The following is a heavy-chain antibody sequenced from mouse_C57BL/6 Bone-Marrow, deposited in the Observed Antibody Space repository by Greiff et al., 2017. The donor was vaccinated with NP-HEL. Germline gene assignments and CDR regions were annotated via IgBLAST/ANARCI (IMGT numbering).Heavy chain of an antibody. D-gene: IGHD1-1*01. CDR3: ARWGYGSSYWYFDV. V-gene: IGHV1-22*01. Sequence: VQLQQSGPELVKPGASVKMSCKASGYTFTDYNMHWVKQSHGKSLEWIGYLNPNNGGTSYNQKFKGKATLTVNKSSSTAYMELRSLTSEDSAVYYCARWGYGSSYWYFDVWGTGTTVTVSS. CDR2: LNPNNGGT. J-gene: IGHJ1*03. CDR1: GYTFTDYN.